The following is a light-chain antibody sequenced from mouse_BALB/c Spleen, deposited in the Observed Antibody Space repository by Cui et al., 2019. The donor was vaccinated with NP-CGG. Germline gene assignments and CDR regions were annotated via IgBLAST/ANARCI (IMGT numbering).Light chain of an antibody. CDR1: IGAVTTSNY. CDR3: ALWYSNHWV. V-gene: IGLV1*01. J-gene: IGLJ1*01. Sequence: QAVVTQESALTTSPGETVTLTCRSSIGAVTTSNYANWVQEKSDHLFTGLIGGTNNRAPGVPARFSGSLIGDKAALTITGAQTEDEAIYFCALWYSNHWVFSGGTKLTVL. CDR2: GTN.